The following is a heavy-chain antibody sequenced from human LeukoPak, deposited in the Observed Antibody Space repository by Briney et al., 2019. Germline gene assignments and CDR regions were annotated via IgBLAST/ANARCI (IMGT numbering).Heavy chain of an antibody. D-gene: IGHD3-22*01. Sequence: GGSLRLSCAASGFTFSDYRMMWVRQAPRKGLEWVPSISSSSTSIYYADSVKGRFTTSRDNAKNSLFLQINSLRVEDTAVYYCARDTTLYYYDSSGPDYWGQGTLVTVSS. V-gene: IGHV3-48*01. CDR3: ARDTTLYYYDSSGPDY. CDR2: ISSSSTSI. J-gene: IGHJ4*02. CDR1: GFTFSDYR.